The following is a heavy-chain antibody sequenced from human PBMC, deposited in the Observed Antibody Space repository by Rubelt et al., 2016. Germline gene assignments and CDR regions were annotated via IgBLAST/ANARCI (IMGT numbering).Heavy chain of an antibody. D-gene: IGHD3-3*01. CDR1: GGSIRRYH. V-gene: IGHV4-59*08. CDR3: ARQSGNSRFDY. CDR2: ISYSETT. Sequence: QVQLQESGPGLVKPSETLSLTCSVSGGSIRRYHWSWIRQTPGKGLEWIGYISYSETTDFNPSLKSQVTLSVDTSTNQFSLKVSSVTAADTAVYYCARQSGNSRFDYWGQGTLVTVSS. J-gene: IGHJ4*02.